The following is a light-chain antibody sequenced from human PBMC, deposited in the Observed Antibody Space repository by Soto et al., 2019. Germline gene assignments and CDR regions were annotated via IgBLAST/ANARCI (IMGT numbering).Light chain of an antibody. V-gene: IGLV1-44*01. J-gene: IGLJ1*01. Sequence: QSVLTQPPSASGTPGQRVTISCSGSSSNIGSNTISWCQQLPGTAPKLLIYSTNQRPSGVPDRFSGSKSGTSASLAISGLQSGDEAEYYCAAWDDSLTGFFVFGTGTKVTVL. CDR1: SSNIGSNT. CDR2: STN. CDR3: AAWDDSLTGFFV.